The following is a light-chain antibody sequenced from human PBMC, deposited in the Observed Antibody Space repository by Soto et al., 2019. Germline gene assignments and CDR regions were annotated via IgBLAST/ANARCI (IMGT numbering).Light chain of an antibody. CDR2: GAS. CDR1: QSVSNY. Sequence: EIVLTQSPGTLSLSPGERATLSCRASQSVSNYLAWYQQKPGQAPRLLISGASSRATGIPDRFSGSGSGTDFTLTISRLEPEDFAVYYCQQYGSYRTFGQGTKGEIK. V-gene: IGKV3-20*01. J-gene: IGKJ1*01. CDR3: QQYGSYRT.